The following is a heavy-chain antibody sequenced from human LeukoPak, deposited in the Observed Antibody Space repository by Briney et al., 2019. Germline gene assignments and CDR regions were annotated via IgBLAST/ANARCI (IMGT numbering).Heavy chain of an antibody. CDR2: INHSGST. V-gene: IGHV4-34*01. CDR3: ARVGGRLIDY. CDR1: XGXFSGYY. D-gene: IGHD2-8*01. Sequence: SETLSLXXXVXXGXFSGYYWSWIRQPPGKGLEWIGEINHSGSTNYNPSLKSRVTISVDTSKNQFSLKLSSVTAADTAVYYCARVGGRLIDYWGQGTLVTVSS. J-gene: IGHJ4*02.